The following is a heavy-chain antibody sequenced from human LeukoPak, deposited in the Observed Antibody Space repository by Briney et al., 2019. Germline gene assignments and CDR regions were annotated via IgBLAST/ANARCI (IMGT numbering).Heavy chain of an antibody. D-gene: IGHD3-16*02. CDR1: GYSISSGYY. CDR2: IYHSGST. V-gene: IGHV4-38-2*02. J-gene: IGHJ4*02. CDR3: ARGDDYVWGSYRYASLSFDY. Sequence: SETLSPTCTVSGYSISSGYYWGWIRQPPGKGLEWIGSIYHSGSTYYNPSLKSRVTISVDTSKNQFSLKLSSVTAADTAVYYCARGDDYVWGSYRYASLSFDYWGQGTLVTVSS.